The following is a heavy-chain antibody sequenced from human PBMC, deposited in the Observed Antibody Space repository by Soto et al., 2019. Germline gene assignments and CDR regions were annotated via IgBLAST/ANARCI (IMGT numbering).Heavy chain of an antibody. D-gene: IGHD3-9*01. V-gene: IGHV4-4*07. CDR2: IYTSGST. J-gene: IGHJ4*02. CDR3: ARASRSYYDILTGYYSGNYFDY. CDR1: GGSISSYY. Sequence: SETLSLTCTVSGGSISSYYWSCIRQPAGKGLEWIGRIYTSGSTNYNPSLKSRVTMSVDTSKNQFSLKLSSVTAADTAVYYCARASRSYYDILTGYYSGNYFDYWGQGTLVTVSS.